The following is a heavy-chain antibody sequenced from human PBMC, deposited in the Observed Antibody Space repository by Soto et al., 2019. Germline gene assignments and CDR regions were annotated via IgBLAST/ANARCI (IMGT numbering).Heavy chain of an antibody. CDR3: ARATIYGVIIYAMDV. J-gene: IGHJ6*02. Sequence: QVQLVQSGAEVKKPGSSVKVSCKASGGTFSNYAISWVRQAPGQGLEWMGEIFPIFTTTHYAQKFQGRVTIIADESTSTAYMELRSLRSEDTAVYYCARATIYGVIIYAMDVWGQGTTVTVSS. CDR1: GGTFSNYA. CDR2: IFPIFTTT. V-gene: IGHV1-69*12. D-gene: IGHD3-3*01.